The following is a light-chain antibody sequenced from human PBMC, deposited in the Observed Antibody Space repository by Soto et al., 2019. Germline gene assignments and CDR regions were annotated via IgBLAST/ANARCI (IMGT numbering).Light chain of an antibody. V-gene: IGKV4-1*01. J-gene: IGKJ1*01. CDR1: QSVLYSSNNKNC. CDR2: WTS. CDR3: QQYFISPPT. Sequence: DIIMTQSPDSLALSLGDRSTINCQTSQSVLYSSNNKNCLAWYQQKPGQSPKLLIYWTSTRESGVPDRFSGSGSGTDFTLTISSLQAEDVAVYYCQQYFISPPTFGQGTKVDI.